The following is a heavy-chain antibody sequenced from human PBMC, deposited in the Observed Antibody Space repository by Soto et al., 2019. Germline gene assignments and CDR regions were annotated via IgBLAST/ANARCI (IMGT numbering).Heavy chain of an antibody. CDR2: ISPNSRGK. CDR3: ARRHYGIAVAGFDY. J-gene: IGHJ4*02. Sequence: QVQLVQSGAEVKKPGASVKVSCKASGYTFTGYYMHWVRQARGQGLEWMGWISPNSRGKKYAQKFQGWLTMTRDTSISTAYMELSRLRSDATAVYYCARRHYGIAVAGFDYWGQGTLVTVSS. V-gene: IGHV1-2*04. CDR1: GYTFTGYY. D-gene: IGHD6-19*01.